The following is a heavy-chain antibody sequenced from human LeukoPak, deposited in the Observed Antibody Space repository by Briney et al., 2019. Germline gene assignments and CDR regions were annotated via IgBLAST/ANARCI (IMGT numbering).Heavy chain of an antibody. CDR1: GFTFSDHY. CDR2: TRNKANSYTT. V-gene: IGHV3-72*01. CDR3: ARGQWELLFDY. Sequence: GGSLRLSCAASGFTFSDHYMDWVRQAPGKGLEWVGRTRNKANSYTTEYAASVKGRFTISRDDSKNSLYLQKNSLKTEDTAVYYCARGQWELLFDYWGQGTLVTVSS. J-gene: IGHJ4*02. D-gene: IGHD1-26*01.